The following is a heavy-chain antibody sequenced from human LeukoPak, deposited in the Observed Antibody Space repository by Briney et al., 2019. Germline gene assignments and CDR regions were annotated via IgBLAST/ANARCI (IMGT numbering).Heavy chain of an antibody. D-gene: IGHD6-13*01. V-gene: IGHV4-39*07. J-gene: IGHJ4*02. CDR3: ARSRSSTPQTD. Sequence: SGTLSLTCNVSGDSISSSYHFWGWIRQPPGKGLEWIGGMYYRGTSYYSPSLKSRVTISVDTSKNQFSLKLSSVTAADTAVYYCARSRSSTPQTDWGQGTLVTVSS. CDR2: MYYRGTS. CDR1: GDSISSSYHF.